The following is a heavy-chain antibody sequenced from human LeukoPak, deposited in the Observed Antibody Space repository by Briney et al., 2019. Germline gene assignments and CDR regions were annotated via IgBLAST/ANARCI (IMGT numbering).Heavy chain of an antibody. CDR1: GFTFSSYA. J-gene: IGHJ4*02. CDR2: ISGSGGST. Sequence: RSGGSLRLSCAASGFTFSSYAMSWVRQAPGKGLEWVSAISGSGGSTYYADSVKGRSTISRDNSKNTLYLQMNSLRAEDTAVYYCAKGQRSWYGSYYFDYWGQGTLVTVSS. V-gene: IGHV3-23*01. D-gene: IGHD6-13*01. CDR3: AKGQRSWYGSYYFDY.